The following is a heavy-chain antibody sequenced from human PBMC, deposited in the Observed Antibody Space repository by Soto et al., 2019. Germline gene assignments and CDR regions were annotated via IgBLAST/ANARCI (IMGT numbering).Heavy chain of an antibody. J-gene: IGHJ4*02. CDR1: GYTFTSYY. Sequence: ASVKVSCKASGYTFTSYYMHWVRQAPGQGLGWMGIINPSGDSTTYAQKFQGRVTMTRDTSTSTVYMELSSLRSEDTAVYYCARDPRSSSSNYYFDYWGQGTLVTVSS. CDR3: ARDPRSSSSNYYFDY. CDR2: INPSGDST. V-gene: IGHV1-46*01. D-gene: IGHD6-6*01.